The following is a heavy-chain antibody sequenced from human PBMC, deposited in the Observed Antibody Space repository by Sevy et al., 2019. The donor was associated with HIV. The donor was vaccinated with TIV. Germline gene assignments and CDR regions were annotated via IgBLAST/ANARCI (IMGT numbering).Heavy chain of an antibody. D-gene: IGHD3-22*01. V-gene: IGHV1-46*01. CDR3: ARVPYYYDSSGPSYFQH. CDR1: GYTFTSYY. Sequence: ASVKVSCKASGYTFTSYYMHWVRQAPGQGLEWMGIINPSGGSTSYAQKFQGRVTMTRDTSTSTVYMELSSLRSEVTAVYYCARVPYYYDSSGPSYFQHWGQGTLVTVSS. J-gene: IGHJ1*01. CDR2: INPSGGST.